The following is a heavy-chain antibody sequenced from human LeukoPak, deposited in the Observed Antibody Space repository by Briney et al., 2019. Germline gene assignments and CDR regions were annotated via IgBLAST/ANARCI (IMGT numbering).Heavy chain of an antibody. Sequence: GGSLRLSCAASGFTFDDYGMSWARQAPGKGLEWVSGIDWDGGSTGYADSVKGRFTISRDNAKNFLYLQMNSLRAEDTALYYCARTVSSAGWSDDAFDIWGQGTMVTVSS. D-gene: IGHD6-19*01. CDR1: GFTFDDYG. V-gene: IGHV3-20*04. J-gene: IGHJ3*02. CDR2: IDWDGGST. CDR3: ARTVSSAGWSDDAFDI.